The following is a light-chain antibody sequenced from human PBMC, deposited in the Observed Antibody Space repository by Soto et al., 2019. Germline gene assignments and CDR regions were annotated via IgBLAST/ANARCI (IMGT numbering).Light chain of an antibody. V-gene: IGKV3-20*01. CDR2: GAS. CDR1: QSVSGGH. CDR3: QQYDSSPHT. J-gene: IGKJ2*01. Sequence: EIGLTQSPGTLSLSPGERATLSCRASQSVSGGHLAWYQQKPGQAPRLLLYGASNRATGIPDRFNGSGSGTDFTLTISRLEPEDFAVYSCQQYDSSPHTFGQGTKLEIK.